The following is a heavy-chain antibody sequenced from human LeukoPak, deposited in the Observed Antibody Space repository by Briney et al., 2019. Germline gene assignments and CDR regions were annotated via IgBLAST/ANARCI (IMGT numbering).Heavy chain of an antibody. CDR2: IYYSGST. CDR1: GGSIRNYY. D-gene: IGHD3-10*01. CDR3: ARGPWFGESYYMDV. J-gene: IGHJ6*03. V-gene: IGHV4-59*01. Sequence: PSETLSLTCTVSGGSIRNYYWSWIRQPPGKGLEWIGYIYYSGSTNYNPSLKSRVTISVDTSKNQFSLKLSSVTAADTAVYYCARGPWFGESYYMDVWGKGTTVTVSS.